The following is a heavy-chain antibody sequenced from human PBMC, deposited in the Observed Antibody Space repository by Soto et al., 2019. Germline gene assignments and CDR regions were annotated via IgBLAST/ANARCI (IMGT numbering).Heavy chain of an antibody. Sequence: PGGSLRLSCAASGFTFSSYWMFWVRQAPGKGLVWVSRINNDGNNKDYADSVKGRFTISRDNSENTVYLQMDSLRAEDTAVYYCAKDNLLLGYCSGGNCYSNGNDYSGQGTLVTVSS. J-gene: IGHJ4*02. D-gene: IGHD2-15*01. V-gene: IGHV3-74*01. CDR2: INNDGNNK. CDR3: AKDNLLLGYCSGGNCYSNGNDY. CDR1: GFTFSSYW.